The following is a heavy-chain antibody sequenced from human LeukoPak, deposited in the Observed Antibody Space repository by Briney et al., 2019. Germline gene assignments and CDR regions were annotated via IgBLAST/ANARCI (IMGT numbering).Heavy chain of an antibody. CDR1: GFTFSSYW. CDR3: AKDHSNALLRFGEVIRKTRDGYFDY. V-gene: IGHV3-74*01. D-gene: IGHD3-10*01. J-gene: IGHJ4*02. Sequence: GGSLRLSCAASGFTFSSYWMHWVRQAPGKGLVWVSRINSDGSSTSYADSVKGRFTISRDNAKNTLYLQMNSLRAEDTAVYYCAKDHSNALLRFGEVIRKTRDGYFDYCGQGTLVTVSS. CDR2: INSDGSST.